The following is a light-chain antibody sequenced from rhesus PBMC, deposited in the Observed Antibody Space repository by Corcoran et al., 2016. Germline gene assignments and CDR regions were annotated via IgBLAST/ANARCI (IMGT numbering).Light chain of an antibody. CDR1: HNVNNY. V-gene: IGKV1-74*01. CDR3: QHGYGTPLT. Sequence: DIQVTQSPSSLSASVGDRVTITCRASHNVNNYLNWYQQKPGKAPKLLIYKASTLQSGVPSRFSGSGSGTDYTFTISSLKPEDVATYYCQHGYGTPLTFGGGTKVEIK. CDR2: KAS. J-gene: IGKJ4*01.